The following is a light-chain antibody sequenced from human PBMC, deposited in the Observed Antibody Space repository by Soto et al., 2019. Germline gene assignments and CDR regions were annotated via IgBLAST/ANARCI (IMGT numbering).Light chain of an antibody. V-gene: IGLV8-61*01. CDR3: VLYMGSGIWV. Sequence: QAVVTQEPSLSVSPGGTVTLTCGFSSGSVSTSYYPSWYQQTPGQAPRPLIYSTNTRSSGVPDRFSGSILGNKAALTITGAQADDESDYYCVLYMGSGIWVFGGGTKLTVL. CDR1: SGSVSTSYY. J-gene: IGLJ3*02. CDR2: STN.